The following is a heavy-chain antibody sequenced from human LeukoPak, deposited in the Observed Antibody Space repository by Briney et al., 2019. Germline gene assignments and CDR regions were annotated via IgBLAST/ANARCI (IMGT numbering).Heavy chain of an antibody. J-gene: IGHJ4*02. CDR3: AFCSGGSCPAMDY. V-gene: IGHV3-21*01. Sequence: GGSLRLSCAASGFTFSSYSMNWVLQAPGKGLEWVSSISSSSSYIYYADSVKGRFTISRDNAENSLYLQMNSLRAEDTAVYYCAFCSGGSCPAMDYWGQGTLVTVSS. D-gene: IGHD2-15*01. CDR2: ISSSSSYI. CDR1: GFTFSSYS.